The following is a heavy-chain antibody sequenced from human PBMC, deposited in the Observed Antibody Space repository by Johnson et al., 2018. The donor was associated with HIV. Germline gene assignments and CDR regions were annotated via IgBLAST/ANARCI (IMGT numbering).Heavy chain of an antibody. CDR1: GFKFYEYD. V-gene: IGHV3-20*04. CDR3: ARVAVSTAAGGVPLDI. Sequence: VQLVESGGGVVRPGGSLRISCEASGFKFYEYDVSWVRQVPGKGLEWVSGLNWGGGGTAYADSVRGRFFISRDNSKNTLYLQMNSLRAEDTALYFCARVAVSTAAGGVPLDIWGPGTMVTVSA. J-gene: IGHJ3*02. CDR2: LNWGGGGT. D-gene: IGHD2-2*01.